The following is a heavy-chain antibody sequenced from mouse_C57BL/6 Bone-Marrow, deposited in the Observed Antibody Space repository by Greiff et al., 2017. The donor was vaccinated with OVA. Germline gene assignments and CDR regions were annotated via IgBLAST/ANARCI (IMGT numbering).Heavy chain of an antibody. CDR1: GYTFTGYW. D-gene: IGHD2-1*01. Sequence: VKLVESGAELMKPGASVKLSCKATGYTFTGYWIEWVKQRPGHGLEWIGEILPGSGSTNYNEKFKGKATFTADTSSNTAYMQLSSLTTEDSAIYYCARSPIYYGNYHWYFDVWGTGTTVTVSS. CDR2: ILPGSGST. V-gene: IGHV1-9*01. J-gene: IGHJ1*03. CDR3: ARSPIYYGNYHWYFDV.